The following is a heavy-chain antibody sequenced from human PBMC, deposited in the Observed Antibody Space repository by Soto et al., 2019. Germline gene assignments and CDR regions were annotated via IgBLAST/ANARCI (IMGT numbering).Heavy chain of an antibody. CDR1: GSTFSNYA. J-gene: IGHJ4*02. D-gene: IGHD6-19*01. CDR3: AKEGTSGLYYFDY. V-gene: IGHV3-23*01. Sequence: GGSLRLSCAVSGSTFSNYAISWVRQAPGKGLEWVSIISGGCDTSYYADSVKGRFTISRDNSRNTLYLQMNSLRAGDSAKYYCAKEGTSGLYYFDYWGPGTLVTVSS. CDR2: ISGGCDTS.